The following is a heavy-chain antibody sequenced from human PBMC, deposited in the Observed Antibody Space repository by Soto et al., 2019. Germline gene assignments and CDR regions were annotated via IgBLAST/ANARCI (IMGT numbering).Heavy chain of an antibody. CDR3: ARRLGYNRFAH. Sequence: QVQLVQSGAEVKKPGASVKVSCKASGYTFTTSDINWVRQATGQGLEWMGWMNPNSGNTGYAQKFQGRLTMTRNTAIRTAYMELSALRSEDTAVYYCARRLGYNRFAHWGQGTLVTVSS. CDR2: MNPNSGNT. J-gene: IGHJ4*02. CDR1: GYTFTTSD. V-gene: IGHV1-8*01. D-gene: IGHD5-12*01.